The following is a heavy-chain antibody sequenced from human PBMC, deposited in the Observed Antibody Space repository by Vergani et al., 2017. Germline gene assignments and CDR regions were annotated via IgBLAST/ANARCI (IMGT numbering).Heavy chain of an antibody. D-gene: IGHD3-3*01. CDR3: ARDGSSYYDVWSGYYMGRSWFDP. J-gene: IGHJ5*02. CDR2: IIPIFGTA. V-gene: IGHV1-69*01. CDR1: GGTFSSYA. Sequence: QVQLVQSGAEVKKPGSSVKVSCKASGGTFSSYAISWVRQAPGQGLEWMGGIIPIFGTANYAQKFQGRVTITADESTSTAYMELSSLRSEDTAVYYFARDGSSYYDVWSGYYMGRSWFDPWGQGTLVTVSS.